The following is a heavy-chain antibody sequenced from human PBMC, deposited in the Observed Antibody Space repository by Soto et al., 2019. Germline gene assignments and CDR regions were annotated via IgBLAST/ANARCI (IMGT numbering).Heavy chain of an antibody. CDR3: ARVPESFCSGGSCYTRPVDY. J-gene: IGHJ4*02. CDR1: GFTFSSHS. CDR2: ISIDSSDI. Sequence: PGGSLRLSCAASGFTFSSHSMNWVRQAPGKGLEWVSSISIDSSDIFYADSVKGRFTITRDNAKNSLYLQMNSLRAEDTAVYYCARVPESFCSGGSCYTRPVDYWGQGTLVTVSS. D-gene: IGHD2-15*01. V-gene: IGHV3-21*01.